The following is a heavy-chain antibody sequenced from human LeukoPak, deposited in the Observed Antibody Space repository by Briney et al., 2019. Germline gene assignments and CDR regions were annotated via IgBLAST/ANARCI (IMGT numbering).Heavy chain of an antibody. D-gene: IGHD6-13*01. CDR2: IYYIGNT. J-gene: IGHJ6*03. CDR1: GGSISSSSCY. CDR3: ARRIKAAVYASYMDV. V-gene: IGHV4-39*01. Sequence: SESLCLTRTVPGGSISSSSCYWGWIRQPPGKGLEWIGSIYYIGNTFYNPSLKSRITISVDTSKNQISLKLSSVTAADTAVYYCARRIKAAVYASYMDVWGKGTTVTISS.